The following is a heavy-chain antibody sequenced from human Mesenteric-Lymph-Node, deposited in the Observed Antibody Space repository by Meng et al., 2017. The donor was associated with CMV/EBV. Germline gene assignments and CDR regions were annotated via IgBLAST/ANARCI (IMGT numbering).Heavy chain of an antibody. D-gene: IGHD3-22*01. CDR2: INSDGSST. CDR1: GFTCSSYW. CDR3: ARDSDNYDPRGYYYYYVMDV. Sequence: GEALKISCAASGFTCSSYWMHWVRQAPGKGLVWVARINSDGSSTSYADCVKGRFTISRDNAKNTLYLQRNSLWAEDTAVYYCARDSDNYDPRGYYYYYVMDVWGQGTTVTVSS. V-gene: IGHV3-74*01. J-gene: IGHJ6*02.